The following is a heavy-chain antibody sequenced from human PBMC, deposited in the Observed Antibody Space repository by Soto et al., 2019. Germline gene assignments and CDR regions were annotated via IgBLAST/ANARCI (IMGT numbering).Heavy chain of an antibody. CDR2: ISSSSSYI. Sequence: EVQLVESGGGLVKPGGSLRLSCAASGFTFSSYSMNWVRQAPGKGLEWVSSISSSSSYIYYADSVKGRFTISRDNAKNSLYLQMNSLRAEDTAVYYCARGPPLWFGELSAPYYYYGMDVWGQGTTVTVSS. CDR3: ARGPPLWFGELSAPYYYYGMDV. CDR1: GFTFSSYS. V-gene: IGHV3-21*01. J-gene: IGHJ6*02. D-gene: IGHD3-10*01.